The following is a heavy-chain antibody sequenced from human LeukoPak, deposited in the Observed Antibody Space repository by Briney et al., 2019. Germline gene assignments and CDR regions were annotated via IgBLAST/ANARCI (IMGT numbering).Heavy chain of an antibody. J-gene: IGHJ4*02. D-gene: IGHD3/OR15-3a*01. V-gene: IGHV1-2*02. CDR2: SNPNSGGT. Sequence: ASLKLSCTASGDTFTGYYMHWVRHAPGPGLESMGRSNPNSGGTNYAHTFHGRVTMTRDTSISTAYMQLRRLRSGDTTVLYFSRGGTPLGTGPYFDYWGQGTLVTVSS. CDR3: SRGGTPLGTGPYFDY. CDR1: GDTFTGYY.